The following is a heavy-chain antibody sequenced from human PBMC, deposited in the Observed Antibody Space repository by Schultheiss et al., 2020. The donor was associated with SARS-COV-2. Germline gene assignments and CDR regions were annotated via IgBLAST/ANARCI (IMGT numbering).Heavy chain of an antibody. V-gene: IGHV3-66*02. Sequence: GGFLRLSCAASGFTVSSNYMSWVRQAPGKGLEWVSVIYSGGSTYYADSVKGRFTISRDNSKNTLYLQMNSLRAEDTAVYYCARARPDYDFWSGYTPYYMDVWGKGTTVTVSS. CDR3: ARARPDYDFWSGYTPYYMDV. J-gene: IGHJ6*03. D-gene: IGHD3-3*01. CDR2: IYSGGST. CDR1: GFTVSSNY.